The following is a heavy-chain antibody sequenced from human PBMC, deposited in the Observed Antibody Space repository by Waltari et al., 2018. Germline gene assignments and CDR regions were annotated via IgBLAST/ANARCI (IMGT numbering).Heavy chain of an antibody. CDR2: ISGGGGST. Sequence: EVQLLESGGGLVQPGGSLRLSCAASGFTFTSYAMSWVRQAPGKGLGWVSGISGGGGSTYYADSVKGRFTISRDNSKNTLYLQMNSLRAEDTAVYYCGPSPTYYYGSGNAFDIWGQGTMVTVSS. CDR3: GPSPTYYYGSGNAFDI. CDR1: GFTFTSYA. J-gene: IGHJ3*02. V-gene: IGHV3-23*01. D-gene: IGHD3-10*01.